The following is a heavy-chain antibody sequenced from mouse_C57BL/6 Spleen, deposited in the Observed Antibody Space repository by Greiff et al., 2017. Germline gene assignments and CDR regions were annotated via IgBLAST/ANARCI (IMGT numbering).Heavy chain of an antibody. J-gene: IGHJ2*01. CDR2: SDPEDGET. Sequence: VQLQQSGAELVKPGASVKLSCTASGFNIKDYYMHWVKQRTEQGLEWIGRSDPEDGETKYAPKFQGKATITADTSSNTAYLQLRSLTAEDTAVYYCARRGDYGSSLDYGGQGTTLTVSS. CDR3: ARRGDYGSSLDY. V-gene: IGHV14-2*01. CDR1: GFNIKDYY. D-gene: IGHD1-1*01.